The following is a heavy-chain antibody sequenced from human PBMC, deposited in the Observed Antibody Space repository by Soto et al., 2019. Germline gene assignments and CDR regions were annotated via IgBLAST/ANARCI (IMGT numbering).Heavy chain of an antibody. D-gene: IGHD3-16*01. CDR2: ISGSGGST. J-gene: IGHJ5*02. V-gene: IGHV3-23*01. CDR3: AKDYVSLINYDYVWGSTNWFDP. Sequence: GGSLRLSCAASGFTFSSYAMSWVRQAPGKGLEWVSAISGSGGSTYYADSVKGRFTISRDNSKNTLYLQMNSLRAEDTAVYYCAKDYVSLINYDYVWGSTNWFDPWGQGTLVTVSS. CDR1: GFTFSSYA.